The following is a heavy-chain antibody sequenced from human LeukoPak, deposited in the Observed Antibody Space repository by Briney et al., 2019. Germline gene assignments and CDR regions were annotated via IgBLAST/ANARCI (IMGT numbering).Heavy chain of an antibody. Sequence: GGSLRLSCAASGFTFSSYWMHWVRQAPGKGLVWVSSINSDGSDIRYADSVKGRFTISRDNAKNTLYLQMNSLRAEDTAVYYCARRYCSGGTCYFDYWAREPWSPSPQ. CDR1: GFTFSSYW. J-gene: IGHJ4*02. CDR3: ARRYCSGGTCYFDY. D-gene: IGHD2-15*01. V-gene: IGHV3-74*01. CDR2: INSDGSDI.